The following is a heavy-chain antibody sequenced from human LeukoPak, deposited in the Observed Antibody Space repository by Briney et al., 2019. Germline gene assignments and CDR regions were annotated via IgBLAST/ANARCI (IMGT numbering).Heavy chain of an antibody. V-gene: IGHV4-4*07. CDR2: IYTSGST. Sequence: SETPSLTCTVYGGSISSYYWSWIRQRAGKGLEWIGRIYTSGSTNYNPSLKSRVTMSVDTSKNQFSLKLSSVTAADTAVYYCARTRVVAATLYYFDYWGQGTLVIVSS. D-gene: IGHD2-15*01. CDR3: ARTRVVAATLYYFDY. CDR1: GGSISSYY. J-gene: IGHJ4*02.